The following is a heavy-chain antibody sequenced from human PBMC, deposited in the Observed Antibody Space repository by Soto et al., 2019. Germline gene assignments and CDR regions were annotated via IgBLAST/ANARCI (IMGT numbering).Heavy chain of an antibody. V-gene: IGHV3-15*01. CDR3: TXDPSNYYDSSGYLTFDY. J-gene: IGHJ4*02. D-gene: IGHD3-22*01. CDR2: IKSKTDGGTT. Sequence: GGSLRLSCAASGFTFSNAWMSWVRQAPGKGLEWVGRIKSKTDGGTTDYAAPVKGRFTISRDDSKNTLYLQMNSLKTEDTAVYYCTXDPSNYYDSSGYLTFDYWGQGTLVTVSS. CDR1: GFTFSNAW.